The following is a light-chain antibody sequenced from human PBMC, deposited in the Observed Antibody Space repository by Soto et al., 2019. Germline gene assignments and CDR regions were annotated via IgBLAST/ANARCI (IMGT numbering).Light chain of an antibody. Sequence: QSALTQPASVSGSPGQSITISCTGSSSDIGGYNYVSWYQHHPGKAPQLMIYGVSNRPSGVSNRFSGSKSGNTASLTISGLLPEDEADYYCSSYTTSSTLDYVFGTGTKLTVL. CDR3: SSYTTSSTLDYV. V-gene: IGLV2-14*01. CDR2: GVS. J-gene: IGLJ1*01. CDR1: SSDIGGYNY.